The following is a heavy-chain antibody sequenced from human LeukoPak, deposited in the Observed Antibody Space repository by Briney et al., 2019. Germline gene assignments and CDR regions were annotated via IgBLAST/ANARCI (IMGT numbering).Heavy chain of an antibody. CDR1: GFAFHNYA. D-gene: IGHD4-23*01. J-gene: IGHJ6*02. CDR3: AKDTGGNGAYFYAMDV. CDR2: INWSSDTK. Sequence: PGGSLRLSCVGSGFAFHNYAMHWVRRPPGKGLEWVSAINWSSDTKAYADSVKGRFTISRDRARNSLYLQMDSLRPEDTALYYCAKDTGGNGAYFYAMDVWGQGTSVTVSS. V-gene: IGHV3-9*01.